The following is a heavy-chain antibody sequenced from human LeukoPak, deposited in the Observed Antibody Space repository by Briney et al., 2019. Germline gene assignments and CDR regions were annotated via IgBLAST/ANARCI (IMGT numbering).Heavy chain of an antibody. CDR2: IYDSGST. D-gene: IGHD3-22*01. J-gene: IGHJ4*02. CDR3: VREGMIVAVTPFDY. Sequence: PSETLSLTCSVSGGSISSDYWSWIRQPAGKGLEWIGRIYDSGSTNYNPSLKSRATMSLDTSKNQFSLKLSSVTAADTALYYCVREGMIVAVTPFDYWGQGTLVTVSS. V-gene: IGHV4-4*07. CDR1: GGSISSDY.